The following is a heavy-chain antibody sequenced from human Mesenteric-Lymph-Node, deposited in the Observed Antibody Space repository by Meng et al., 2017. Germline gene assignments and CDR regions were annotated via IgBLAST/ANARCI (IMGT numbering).Heavy chain of an antibody. Sequence: SETLSLTCAVSGYSISSGYYWGWIRQPPGKGLEWIGSIYHSGSTYYNPSLKSRVTISVDTSKNQFSLKLSSVTAADTAVYYCARGRREHIVVVVAATFFDYWGQGTLVTVSS. J-gene: IGHJ4*02. V-gene: IGHV4-38-2*01. CDR3: ARGRREHIVVVVAATFFDY. CDR2: IYHSGST. D-gene: IGHD2-15*01. CDR1: GYSISSGYY.